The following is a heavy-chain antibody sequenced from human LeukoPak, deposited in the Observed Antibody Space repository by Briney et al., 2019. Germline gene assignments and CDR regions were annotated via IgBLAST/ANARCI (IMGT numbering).Heavy chain of an antibody. D-gene: IGHD2-15*01. CDR1: GGSISSGSYY. CDR3: ARVVVDYYYYYMDV. J-gene: IGHJ6*03. V-gene: IGHV4-61*02. Sequence: SETLSLTCTVSGGSISSGSYYWSWIRQPAGKGLEWIGRIYNSGSTNYNPSLNSRVTISVDTSKNQFSLKLSSVTAADTAVYYCARVVVDYYYYYMDVWGKGTTVTVSS. CDR2: IYNSGST.